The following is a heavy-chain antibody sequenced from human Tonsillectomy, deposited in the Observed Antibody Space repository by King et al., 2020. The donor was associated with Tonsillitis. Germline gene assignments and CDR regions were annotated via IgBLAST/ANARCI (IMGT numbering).Heavy chain of an antibody. V-gene: IGHV3-23*04. CDR1: GFIFSNYA. CDR2: ISGSGDRT. CDR3: AKDGRGSGSYPDAFDI. J-gene: IGHJ3*02. D-gene: IGHD1-26*01. Sequence: VQLVESGGGLVQPGGSLRLSCAASGFIFSNYAMSWVRQAPGKGLEWVSTISGSGDRTYDADSVKGRFAISRDNSKNTLYLQMNSLRVEDTAVYYCAKDGRGSGSYPDAFDIGGQGTMVPVSS.